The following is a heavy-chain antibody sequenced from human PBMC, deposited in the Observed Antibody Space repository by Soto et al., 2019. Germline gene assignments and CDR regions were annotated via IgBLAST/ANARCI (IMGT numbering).Heavy chain of an antibody. CDR2: ISGAGTRT. J-gene: IGHJ4*02. CDR3: ASGTLTSIDMVDY. CDR1: GFTFSSYW. Sequence: PGGSLRLSCAASGFTFSSYWMHWVRQGPGKGLVWVSRISGAGTRTNYADSVRGRFTVSRDNAKNTLYLQINSLTAEDTAVYYWASGTLTSIDMVDYWGQGTLVTVSS. V-gene: IGHV3-74*01. D-gene: IGHD2-21*01.